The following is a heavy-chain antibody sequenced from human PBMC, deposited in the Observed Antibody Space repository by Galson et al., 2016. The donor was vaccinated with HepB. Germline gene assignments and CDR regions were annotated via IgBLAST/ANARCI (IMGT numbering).Heavy chain of an antibody. CDR2: VKQDGSKE. Sequence: SLRLSCAASGFTLSSYWMSWVRQAPGKGLEWVANVKQDGSKEYYVDSVKGRFTISRDNAKNSLYLQMNSLRAEDTAVYYCARRRGSGSHDYWGQGTLVTVAS. CDR1: GFTLSSYW. J-gene: IGHJ4*02. D-gene: IGHD3-10*01. V-gene: IGHV3-7*05. CDR3: ARRRGSGSHDY.